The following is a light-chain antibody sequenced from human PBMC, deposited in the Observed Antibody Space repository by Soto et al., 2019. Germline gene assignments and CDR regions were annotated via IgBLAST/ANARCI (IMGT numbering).Light chain of an antibody. CDR2: GDS. CDR1: DSNIGADYG. J-gene: IGLJ2*01. Sequence: QSVLTQPPSVSGAPGQRVTISCTGFDSNIGADYGVHWYQQFPGTAPKLLIYGDSYRPSGVSGRFSGSKSGTSASLAITGLQAEDEADYYCQSYDSSLSGHVVFGGGTKVTVL. CDR3: QSYDSSLSGHVV. V-gene: IGLV1-40*01.